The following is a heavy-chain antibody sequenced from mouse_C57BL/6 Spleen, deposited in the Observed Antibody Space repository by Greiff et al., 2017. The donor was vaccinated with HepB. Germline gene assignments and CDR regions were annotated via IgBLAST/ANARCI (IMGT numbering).Heavy chain of an antibody. CDR3: AVRDYAMDY. J-gene: IGHJ4*01. V-gene: IGHV1-81*01. CDR2: IYPRSGNT. Sequence: QVQLKESGAELARPGASVKLSCKASGYTFTSYGISWVKQRTGQGLEWIGEIYPRSGNTYYIEKFKGKATLTADKSSSTAYMELRSLTSEDSAVYFCAVRDYAMDYWGQGTSVTVSS. D-gene: IGHD3-3*01. CDR1: GYTFTSYG.